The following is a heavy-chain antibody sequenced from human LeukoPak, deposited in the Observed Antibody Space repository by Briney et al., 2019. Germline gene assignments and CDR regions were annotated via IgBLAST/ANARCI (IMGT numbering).Heavy chain of an antibody. CDR2: TNPNSGGT. J-gene: IGHJ4*02. Sequence: ASVKVSCKASGYTFTGYYMHWVRQAPGQGLEWMGWTNPNSGGTNYAQKFQGRVTMTRDTSISTAYMELSRLRSDDTAVYYCARDVFRSSSLPFDYWGQGTLVTVSS. CDR3: ARDVFRSSSLPFDY. D-gene: IGHD6-6*01. CDR1: GYTFTGYY. V-gene: IGHV1-2*02.